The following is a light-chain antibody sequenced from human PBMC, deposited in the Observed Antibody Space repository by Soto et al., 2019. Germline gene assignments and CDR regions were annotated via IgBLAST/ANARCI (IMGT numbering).Light chain of an antibody. Sequence: EIVLTESPGTLSLSPGERARLSCRASQSVSNNYLAWYQQKPGQAPRLLIYGASNRATGIPDRFSGSGSGTDFTLTISRLEPGDFAVYYCQQYGSSGTFGQGTKVDIK. CDR1: QSVSNNY. CDR3: QQYGSSGT. J-gene: IGKJ1*01. CDR2: GAS. V-gene: IGKV3-20*01.